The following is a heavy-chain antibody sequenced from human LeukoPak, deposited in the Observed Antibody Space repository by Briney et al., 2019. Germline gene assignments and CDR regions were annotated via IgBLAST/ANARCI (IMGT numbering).Heavy chain of an antibody. J-gene: IGHJ4*02. V-gene: IGHV3-73*01. D-gene: IGHD1-26*01. CDR2: ITTKAQNYAT. CDR3: TTYRSGHY. CDR1: GFIFSGSD. Sequence: GGSLRLSCAASGFIFSGSDVHWVRQASGKGLEWVGRITTKAQNYATAYAASVKGRFTISRDDSENTAYLQMNSLKTDDTALYYCTTYRSGHYWGQGTLVTASS.